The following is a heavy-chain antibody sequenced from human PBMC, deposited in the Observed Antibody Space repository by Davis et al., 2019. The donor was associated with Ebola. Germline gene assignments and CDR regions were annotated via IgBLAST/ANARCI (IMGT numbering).Heavy chain of an antibody. CDR2: IYYSGST. CDR1: GGSISSYY. Sequence: SETLSLTCTVSGGSISSYYWRWIRQPPGKGLEWIGYIYYSGSTNYNPSLKSRVTISVDTSKNQFSLKLSSVTAADTAVYYCARQEGGLGYCSGGSCYLSPYYYGMDVWGQGTTVTVSS. D-gene: IGHD2-15*01. CDR3: ARQEGGLGYCSGGSCYLSPYYYGMDV. V-gene: IGHV4-59*08. J-gene: IGHJ6*02.